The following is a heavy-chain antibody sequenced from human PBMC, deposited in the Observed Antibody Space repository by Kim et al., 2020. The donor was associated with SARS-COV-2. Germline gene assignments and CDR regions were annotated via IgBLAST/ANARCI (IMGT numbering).Heavy chain of an antibody. J-gene: IGHJ3*02. V-gene: IGHV3-13*01. Sequence: GGSLRLSCAASGFTFSSYDMHWVRQATGKGLEWVSAIGTAGDTYYPGSVKGRFTTSRENAKNSLYLQMNSLRAGDTAVYYCARAVADDWTSGSFDIWVQGTMVTVSS. CDR3: ARAVADDWTSGSFDI. D-gene: IGHD6-19*01. CDR2: IGTAGDT. CDR1: GFTFSSYD.